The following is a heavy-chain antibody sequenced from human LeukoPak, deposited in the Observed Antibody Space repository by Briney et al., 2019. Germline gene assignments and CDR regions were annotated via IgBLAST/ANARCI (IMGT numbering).Heavy chain of an antibody. D-gene: IGHD3-22*01. CDR3: AKRGVVIRVILVGFHKEAYYFDS. J-gene: IGHJ4*02. Sequence: PGGSLRLSCVGSGITLSNYGMSWVRQAPGKGMEWVAGISGSGGATTYADAVKGRFTISRDSPKNTLYLHMSSLRADDTAVYFCAKRGVVIRVILVGFHKEAYYFDSWGQGALVTVSS. CDR2: ISGSGGAT. CDR1: GITLSNYG. V-gene: IGHV3-23*01.